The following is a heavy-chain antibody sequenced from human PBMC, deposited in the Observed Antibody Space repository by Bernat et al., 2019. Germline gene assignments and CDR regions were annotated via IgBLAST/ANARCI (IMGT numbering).Heavy chain of an antibody. CDR1: GFSLSTSGVG. J-gene: IGHJ4*02. CDR3: AHWSGYNRFDY. CDR2: IYWDDDK. V-gene: IGHV2-5*02. Sequence: QITLKESGPTLVKPTQTLTLTCTFSGFSLSTSGVGVGWIRQPPGKALEWLALIYWDDDKRYNPSLKSRLTITKDTSKNQVVLSMTNMDPVDTATYYCAHWSGYNRFDYWGQGTLVTVSS. D-gene: IGHD3-3*01.